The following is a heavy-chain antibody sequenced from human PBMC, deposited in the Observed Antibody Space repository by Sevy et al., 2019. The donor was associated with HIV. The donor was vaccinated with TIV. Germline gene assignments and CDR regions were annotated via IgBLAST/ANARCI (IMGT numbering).Heavy chain of an antibody. Sequence: GGSLRLSCAASGFTFSSYAMHWVRQAPGKGLEWVAVISYDGSNKYYADSVKGRFTISRDNSKNTLYLQMNSLRAEDTAVYYCARYYYDSSGYYLYYYGMDGWGQGTTVTVSS. D-gene: IGHD3-22*01. J-gene: IGHJ6*02. CDR2: ISYDGSNK. CDR3: ARYYYDSSGYYLYYYGMDG. V-gene: IGHV3-30*04. CDR1: GFTFSSYA.